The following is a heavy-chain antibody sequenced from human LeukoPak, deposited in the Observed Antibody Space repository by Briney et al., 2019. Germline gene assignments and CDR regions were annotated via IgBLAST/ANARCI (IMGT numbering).Heavy chain of an antibody. V-gene: IGHV4-59*11. CDR3: ARRGSAFDI. Sequence: SETLSLTCTVSGRSISSHYWSWIRQPPGKGLEWIGYIYYSGRTNYNPSLKSRVTISVDTSKNQFSLKLSSVTAADTAVYYCARRGSAFDIWGQGTMVTVSS. D-gene: IGHD2-15*01. J-gene: IGHJ3*02. CDR2: IYYSGRT. CDR1: GRSISSHY.